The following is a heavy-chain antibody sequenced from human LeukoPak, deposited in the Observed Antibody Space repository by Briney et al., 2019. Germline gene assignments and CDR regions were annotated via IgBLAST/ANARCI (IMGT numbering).Heavy chain of an antibody. CDR2: FSGSGGST. D-gene: IGHD2-21*02. V-gene: IGHV3-23*01. CDR1: GFTFSSYA. CDR3: AKDREIVVVTGIFDY. J-gene: IGHJ4*02. Sequence: GGSPRLSCAASGFTFSSYAMSWVRQAPGKGLDWFSAFSGSGGSTYYADSVKGRFTISRDNSKNTLYLQMNSLRAEDTAVYYCAKDREIVVVTGIFDYWGQGTLVTVPS.